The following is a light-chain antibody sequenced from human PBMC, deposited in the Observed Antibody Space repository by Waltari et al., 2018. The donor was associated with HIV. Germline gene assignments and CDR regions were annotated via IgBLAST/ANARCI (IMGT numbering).Light chain of an antibody. Sequence: QLVLTQPPSASGSPGQSVTISCTGTSSDIGGYTYVSWYQQYPGKAPKLMIYEVSKRPSGVPDRFSGSKSANTASLTVSGLQAEDEADYYCSSYGGSANLLFGGGTKLTVL. CDR1: SSDIGGYTY. CDR3: SSYGGSANLL. J-gene: IGLJ2*01. V-gene: IGLV2-8*01. CDR2: EVS.